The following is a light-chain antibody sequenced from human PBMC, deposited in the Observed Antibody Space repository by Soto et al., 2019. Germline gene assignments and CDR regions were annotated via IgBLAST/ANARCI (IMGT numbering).Light chain of an antibody. Sequence: DIQMTQSPSSLSASVGDSVTITCRTSQTINNYLNWYQQKPGKAPKLLVYSASNLQSGVPSRFSGSGSGTHFALTISDLQPEDFTTYYCQKSYSTPVTFGQGTKVDIK. CDR2: SAS. J-gene: IGKJ1*01. V-gene: IGKV1-39*01. CDR1: QTINNY. CDR3: QKSYSTPVT.